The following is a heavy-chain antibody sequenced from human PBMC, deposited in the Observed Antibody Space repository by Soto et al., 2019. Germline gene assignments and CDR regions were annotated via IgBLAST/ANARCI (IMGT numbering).Heavy chain of an antibody. D-gene: IGHD3-10*01. CDR1: GFTFSSYA. V-gene: IGHV3-30-3*01. Sequence: QVQLVESGGGVVQPGRSLRLSCAASGFTFSSYAMHWVRQAPGKGLEWVAAISYDGSNKYYADSVKGRFTISRDNSKNSQYLQMKSLRAEDPAVYYCSRGRFGRGRPRAFDIWGQGTMVTVSS. CDR2: ISYDGSNK. J-gene: IGHJ3*02. CDR3: SRGRFGRGRPRAFDI.